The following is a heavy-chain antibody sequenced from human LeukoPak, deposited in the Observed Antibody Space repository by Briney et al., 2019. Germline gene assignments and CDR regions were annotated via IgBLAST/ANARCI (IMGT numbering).Heavy chain of an antibody. CDR1: GFTFSSYW. CDR3: ARAGYSSSWYTFDY. CDR2: INSDGIST. J-gene: IGHJ4*02. D-gene: IGHD6-13*01. Sequence: PGGSLRLSCAASGFTFSSYWMHWVRQAPGKGLVWVSRINSDGISTNYADSVKGRFTISRDNAKNTLYLQMNSLRAEDTPVYYCARAGYSSSWYTFDYWGQGTLVTVSS. V-gene: IGHV3-74*01.